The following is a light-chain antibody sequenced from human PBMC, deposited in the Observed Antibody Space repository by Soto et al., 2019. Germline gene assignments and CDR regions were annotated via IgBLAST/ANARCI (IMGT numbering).Light chain of an antibody. CDR3: QQYETFSPWT. V-gene: IGKV1-5*03. Sequence: DIQMTQSPSTLSASIGYRVTITCRASQRIDTWLAWYKQNPGTAPKLLIYKATILQSGVPSRFSGSGSGTEFPLAISSLKPDDFATYYCQQYETFSPWTFGQGT. CDR2: KAT. CDR1: QRIDTW. J-gene: IGKJ1*01.